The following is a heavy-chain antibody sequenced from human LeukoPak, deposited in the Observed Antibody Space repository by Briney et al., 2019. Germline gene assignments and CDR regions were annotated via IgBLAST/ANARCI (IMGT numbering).Heavy chain of an antibody. CDR2: ISYDGSNK. Sequence: GGSLRLSCAASGFTFSSYAMHWVRQAPGKGLEWVAVISYDGSNKYYADSVKGRFTISRDNSKNTLYLQMNSLRAEDTAVYYCAMWDLPYPFDYWGQGTLVTVSS. J-gene: IGHJ4*02. D-gene: IGHD1-26*01. V-gene: IGHV3-30-3*01. CDR1: GFTFSSYA. CDR3: AMWDLPYPFDY.